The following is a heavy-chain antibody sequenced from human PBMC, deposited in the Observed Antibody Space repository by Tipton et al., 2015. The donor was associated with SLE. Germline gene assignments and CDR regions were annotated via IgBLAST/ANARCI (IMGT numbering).Heavy chain of an antibody. D-gene: IGHD1-26*01. CDR2: ITASGRST. CDR3: AKRPVGAVYYFDY. CDR1: GATFRDYA. V-gene: IGHV3-23*05. J-gene: IGHJ4*02. Sequence: SLRLSCSVSGATFRDYAMSWVRQTPGKGLEWVSSITASGRSTFYADSVKGRFTISRDNSQNSLYLQMTSLRADDTALYYCAKRPVGAVYYFDYWGQGTQVTVSS.